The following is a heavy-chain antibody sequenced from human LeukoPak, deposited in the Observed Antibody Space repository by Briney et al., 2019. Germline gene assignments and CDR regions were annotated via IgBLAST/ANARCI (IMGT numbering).Heavy chain of an antibody. J-gene: IGHJ4*02. CDR2: ISSSSSYI. V-gene: IGHV3-21*01. D-gene: IGHD1-26*01. Sequence: GSLRLSCAASGFTFSSYSMNWVRQAPGNGLEWVSSISSSSSYIYYADSVKGRFTISRDNAKNSLYLQMNSLRAEDTAVYYCARSHDGSYWTSYFDYWGQGTLVTVSS. CDR1: GFTFSSYS. CDR3: ARSHDGSYWTSYFDY.